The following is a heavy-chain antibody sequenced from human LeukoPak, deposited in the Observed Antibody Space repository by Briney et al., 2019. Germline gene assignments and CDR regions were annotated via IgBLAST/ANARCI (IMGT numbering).Heavy chain of an antibody. J-gene: IGHJ3*02. Sequence: SETLSLTCTVSGGSISSYYWSWIRQPPGKGLEWIGYIYDSGSTKYNSSLKSRLTISVDTSKNQFSLKLSSVTAADTAIYYCARAGERGYNGYDDAFDIWGQGTMVTVSS. D-gene: IGHD5-12*01. V-gene: IGHV4-59*01. CDR3: ARAGERGYNGYDDAFDI. CDR2: IYDSGST. CDR1: GGSISSYY.